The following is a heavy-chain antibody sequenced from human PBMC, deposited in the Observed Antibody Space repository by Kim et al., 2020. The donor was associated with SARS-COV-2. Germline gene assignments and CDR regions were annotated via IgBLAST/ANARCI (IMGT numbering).Heavy chain of an antibody. J-gene: IGHJ5*02. D-gene: IGHD6-13*01. Sequence: SVKVSCKASGGTFSSYGIIWVRQAPGQALEWMGGIVPVFGSANYAEKFQGRVTITADEDSNTAYMEVNSLRSEDTAMYYCARDIIAGAQRWFVPWGQGTLVTVTS. CDR2: IVPVFGSA. CDR1: GGTFSSYG. CDR3: ARDIIAGAQRWFVP. V-gene: IGHV1-69*13.